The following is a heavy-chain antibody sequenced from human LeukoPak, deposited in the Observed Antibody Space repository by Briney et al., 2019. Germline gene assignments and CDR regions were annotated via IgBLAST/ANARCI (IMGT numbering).Heavy chain of an antibody. V-gene: IGHV3-30*18. CDR2: ISYDGSNK. D-gene: IGHD4-17*01. J-gene: IGHJ5*02. CDR1: GFTFSSYG. Sequence: GGSLRLSCAASGFTFSSYGMHWVRQAPGKGLEWVAVISYDGSNKYYADSVKGRFTISRDNSKNTLYLQMNSLRAEDTAVYYCAKVSYGDYDWGYNWFDPWGQGTLVTVSS. CDR3: AKVSYGDYDWGYNWFDP.